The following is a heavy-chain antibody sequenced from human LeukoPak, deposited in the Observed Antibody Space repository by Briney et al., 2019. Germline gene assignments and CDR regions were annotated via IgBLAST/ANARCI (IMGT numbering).Heavy chain of an antibody. CDR3: ARVGGVVVPLTTGIYYYYMDV. V-gene: IGHV3-21*01. CDR2: ISSSSSYI. Sequence: TPGGSLRLSCAASGFTFSSYSMNWVRQAPGKGLEWVSSISSSSSYIYYADSVKGRFTISRDNAKNSLYLQMNSLRAEDTAVYYCARVGGVVVPLTTGIYYYYMDVWGKGTTVTVSS. J-gene: IGHJ6*03. CDR1: GFTFSSYS. D-gene: IGHD2-2*01.